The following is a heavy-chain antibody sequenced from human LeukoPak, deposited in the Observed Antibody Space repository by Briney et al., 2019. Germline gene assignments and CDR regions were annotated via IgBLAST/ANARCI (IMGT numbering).Heavy chain of an antibody. Sequence: KPSEPLSLTCAVYGGSFSGYYWSWIRQPPGKGLEWIGEINHSGSTNYNPSLKSRVTISVDTSKNQFSLKLSSVTAADTAVYYCAGITMVRGVTSWGQGTLVTVSS. CDR2: INHSGST. D-gene: IGHD3-10*01. CDR3: AGITMVRGVTS. J-gene: IGHJ5*02. CDR1: GGSFSGYY. V-gene: IGHV4-34*01.